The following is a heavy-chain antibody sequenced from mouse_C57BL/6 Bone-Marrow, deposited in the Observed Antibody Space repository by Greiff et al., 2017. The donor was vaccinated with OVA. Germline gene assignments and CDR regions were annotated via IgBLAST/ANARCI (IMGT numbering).Heavy chain of an antibody. CDR3: AREGGLRAYYFDY. J-gene: IGHJ2*01. Sequence: EVQRVESGPGLVKPSQSLSLTCSVTGYSITSGYYWNWIRQFPGNKLEWMGYISYDGSNNYNPSLKNRISITRDTSKNQFFLKLNSVTTEDTATYYCAREGGLRAYYFDYWGQGTTLTVSS. V-gene: IGHV3-6*01. D-gene: IGHD3-2*02. CDR1: GYSITSGYY. CDR2: ISYDGSN.